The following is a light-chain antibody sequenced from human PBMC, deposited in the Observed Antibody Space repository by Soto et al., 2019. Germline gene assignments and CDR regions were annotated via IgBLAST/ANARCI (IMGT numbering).Light chain of an antibody. J-gene: IGLJ2*01. CDR2: DDI. V-gene: IGLV3-21*02. Sequence: SYELTQPPSVSVAPGQTAKITCGGNNIVTKSVHWYQQKPGQAPVLVVYDDIDRPSGIPERLSGSNSGNTATLTLTRVEAGDEADYYCQVWDSTSDHVVFGGGTQLTVL. CDR1: NIVTKS. CDR3: QVWDSTSDHVV.